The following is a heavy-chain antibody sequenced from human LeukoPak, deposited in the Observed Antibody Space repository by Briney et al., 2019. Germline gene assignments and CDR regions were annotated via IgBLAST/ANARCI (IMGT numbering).Heavy chain of an antibody. V-gene: IGHV4-59*01. CDR2: IYYTGST. CDR3: ARTSGSTFDY. D-gene: IGHD1-26*01. J-gene: IGHJ4*02. CDR1: GASFSNYY. Sequence: SETLSLTCTVSGASFSNYYWNWIRQPPGKGLEWIGYIYYTGSTNYNPSLKSRVTISVDTSKNQYSLKLRSVTAADTAVYYCARTSGSTFDYWGQGTLVTVSS.